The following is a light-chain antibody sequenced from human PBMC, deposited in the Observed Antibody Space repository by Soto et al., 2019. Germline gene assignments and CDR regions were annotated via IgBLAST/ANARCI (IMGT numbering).Light chain of an antibody. Sequence: EIVMTHSPATLAVSPGEGPTLSCKASQIXRSKSACYQQKNGQAPRVLXYGASTRAAGIPDRLSGSGSGTDFTLTITRLEPEYSAVYFCQQYTGPTTTFGQGTRLEIK. CDR3: QQYTGPTTT. V-gene: IGKV3D-15*01. CDR1: QIXRSK. CDR2: GAS. J-gene: IGKJ5*01.